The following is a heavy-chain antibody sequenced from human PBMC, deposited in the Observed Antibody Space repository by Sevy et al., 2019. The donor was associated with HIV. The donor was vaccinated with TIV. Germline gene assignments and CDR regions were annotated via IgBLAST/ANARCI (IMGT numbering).Heavy chain of an antibody. CDR2: IYSGGST. CDR1: GFTVSSNY. J-gene: IGHJ4*02. V-gene: IGHV3-53*01. CDR3: AFGVRQWLVSTYFDY. D-gene: IGHD6-19*01. Sequence: GGSLRLSCAASGFTVSSNYMSWVRQAPGKGLEWVSVIYSGGSTYYADSVKGRLTISRDNSKNTLYLQMNSLRAEDTAVYYCAFGVRQWLVSTYFDYWGQGTLVTVSS.